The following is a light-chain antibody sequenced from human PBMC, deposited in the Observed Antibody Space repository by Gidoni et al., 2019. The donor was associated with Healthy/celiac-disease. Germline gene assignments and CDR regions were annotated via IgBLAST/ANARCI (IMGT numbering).Light chain of an antibody. J-gene: IGKJ4*01. CDR2: DAS. CDR3: QQCNSYPLT. Sequence: AIQLTQSQSSLSASVGDRVTITCRASQGISSALAWYQQKPGKAPKLLIYDASRLENGVTSRCSGSGSRTELTLTISNLQPEDFATYYCQQCNSYPLTFGGGTKVEIK. CDR1: QGISSA. V-gene: IGKV1-13*02.